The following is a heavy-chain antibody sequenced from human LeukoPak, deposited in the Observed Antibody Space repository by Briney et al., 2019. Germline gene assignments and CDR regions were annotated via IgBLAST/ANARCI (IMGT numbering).Heavy chain of an antibody. V-gene: IGHV1-46*01. CDR3: ATGPGEMATMGDY. D-gene: IGHD5-24*01. Sequence: ASVKGCCTASGYTFTSYYMHWVRQAPGQGLEWMGIINPSGGSTSYAQKFQGRVTMTRDTSTSTVYMELSSLRSEDTAVYYCATGPGEMATMGDYWGQGTLVTVSS. CDR2: INPSGGST. CDR1: GYTFTSYY. J-gene: IGHJ4*02.